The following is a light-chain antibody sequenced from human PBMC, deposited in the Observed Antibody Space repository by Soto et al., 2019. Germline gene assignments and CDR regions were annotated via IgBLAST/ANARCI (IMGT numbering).Light chain of an antibody. CDR1: QSVSRN. Sequence: IVMPQAPATLSVSPGEITTRSCRASQSVSRNLACNQQKPDQAPRLLIYGASTRATGIPARFSGSGSGTEFRLTISSLQSEDFAVYYFQHYNNWPRTFGQGTKVEI. CDR3: QHYNNWPRT. J-gene: IGKJ1*01. V-gene: IGKV3-15*01. CDR2: GAS.